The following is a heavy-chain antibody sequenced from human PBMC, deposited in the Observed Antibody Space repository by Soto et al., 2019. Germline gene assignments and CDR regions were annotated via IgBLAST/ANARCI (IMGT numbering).Heavy chain of an antibody. Sequence: ASVKVSCKASGYTFTSYDISWVRQATGQGLEWMGWMNPNSGNTGYAQKFQGRVTMTRNTSISTAYMELSSLRSEDTAVYYCARGGTSDYYYYMDVWGKGTTDTVSS. J-gene: IGHJ6*03. D-gene: IGHD1-7*01. CDR3: ARGGTSDYYYYMDV. CDR2: MNPNSGNT. V-gene: IGHV1-8*01. CDR1: GYTFTSYD.